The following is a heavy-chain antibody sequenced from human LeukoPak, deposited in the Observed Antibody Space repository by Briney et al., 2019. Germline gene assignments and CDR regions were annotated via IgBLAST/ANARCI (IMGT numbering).Heavy chain of an antibody. D-gene: IGHD5-18*01. Sequence: GESLKISCKGSGCSFTSYWTSWVRQMPGKGLEWMGRIDPSDSYTNYSPSFQGHVTISADKSISTAYLQWSSLKASDTAMYYCARHDKSYGSPFDYWGQGTLVTVSS. CDR2: IDPSDSYT. J-gene: IGHJ4*02. CDR3: ARHDKSYGSPFDY. V-gene: IGHV5-10-1*01. CDR1: GCSFTSYW.